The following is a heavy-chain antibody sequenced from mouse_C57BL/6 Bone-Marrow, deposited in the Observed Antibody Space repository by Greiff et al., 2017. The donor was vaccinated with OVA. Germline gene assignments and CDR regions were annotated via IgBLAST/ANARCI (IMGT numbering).Heavy chain of an antibody. J-gene: IGHJ4*01. V-gene: IGHV1-64*01. Sequence: QVHVKQPGAELVKPGASVKLSCKASGYTFTSYWMHWVKQRPGQGLEWIGMIHPNSGSTNYNEKFKSKATLTVDKSSSTAYMQLSSLTSEDSAVYYCAEGTGYYAMDYWGQGTSVTVSS. CDR1: GYTFTSYW. CDR3: AEGTGYYAMDY. CDR2: IHPNSGST. D-gene: IGHD4-1*01.